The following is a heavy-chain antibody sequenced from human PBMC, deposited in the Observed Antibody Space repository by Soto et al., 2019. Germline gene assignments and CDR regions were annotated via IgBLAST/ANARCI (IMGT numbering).Heavy chain of an antibody. D-gene: IGHD6-6*01. CDR2: IYYSGST. CDR3: ARQSAYSSSSSDYYYGMDV. J-gene: IGHJ6*02. Sequence: SETLSLTCTVSGGSISSSSYYWGWIRQPPGKGLEWIGSIYYSGSTYYNPSLKSRVTISVDTSKNQFSLKLSSVTAADTAVYYCARQSAYSSSSSDYYYGMDVWGQGTPVTVYS. V-gene: IGHV4-39*01. CDR1: GGSISSSSYY.